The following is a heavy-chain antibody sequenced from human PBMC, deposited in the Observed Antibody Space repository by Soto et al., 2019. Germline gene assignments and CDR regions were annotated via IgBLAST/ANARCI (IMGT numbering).Heavy chain of an antibody. CDR3: ARPPPIFGVLITAVLNFDY. D-gene: IGHD3-3*01. Sequence: ASVKVSCKASGGTFSSYAISWVRQAPGQGLEWMGGIIPIFGTANYAQKFQGRVTITADESTSTAYMELSSLRSEDTAVYYCARPPPIFGVLITAVLNFDYWGQGTLVTVSS. J-gene: IGHJ4*02. V-gene: IGHV1-69*13. CDR1: GGTFSSYA. CDR2: IIPIFGTA.